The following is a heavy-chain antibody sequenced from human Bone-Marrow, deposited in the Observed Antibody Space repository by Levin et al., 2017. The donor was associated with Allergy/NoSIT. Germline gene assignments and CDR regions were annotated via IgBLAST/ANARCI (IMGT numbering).Heavy chain of an antibody. V-gene: IGHV3-74*01. J-gene: IGHJ4*02. CDR3: ARGDCSATSCLGY. CDR2: INNDGSSR. Sequence: GGSLRPSCVASGFTFSRRWMHWVRQAPGKGLEWVSQINNDGSSRNYADSVKGRFTISRDNARNTLFLQISNLRAEDTAVYYCARGDCSATSCLGYWGQGTLVTVSS. D-gene: IGHD2-2*01. CDR1: GFTFSRRW.